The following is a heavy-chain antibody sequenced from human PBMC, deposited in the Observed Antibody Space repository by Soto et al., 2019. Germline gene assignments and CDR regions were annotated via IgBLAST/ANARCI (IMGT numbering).Heavy chain of an antibody. D-gene: IGHD3-16*02. Sequence: ASVKVSCKASGYTFTSYGINWVRQATGQGLEWMGWMNPNSGNTGYAQKFQGRVTMTRNTSISTAYMELSSLRSEDTAVYYCARGAGLHLGELSSPYYYYYYYMDVWGKGTTVSVSS. CDR2: MNPNSGNT. CDR3: ARGAGLHLGELSSPYYYYYYYMDV. V-gene: IGHV1-8*01. J-gene: IGHJ6*03. CDR1: GYTFTSYG.